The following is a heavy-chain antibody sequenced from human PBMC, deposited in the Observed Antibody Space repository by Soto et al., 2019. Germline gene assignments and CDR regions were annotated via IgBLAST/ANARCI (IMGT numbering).Heavy chain of an antibody. D-gene: IGHD1-26*01. CDR2: TYYRSKWYN. J-gene: IGHJ4*02. CDR3: ARGSPRHFDY. V-gene: IGHV6-1*01. Sequence: SQTLSLPCAISGYSVSSNSAAWNLIRQSPSRGLEWLGRTYYRSKWYNDYAVSVKSRITINPDTSKNQFSLQLNSVTPEDTAVYYCARGSPRHFDYWGQGTLVTVSS. CDR1: GYSVSSNSAA.